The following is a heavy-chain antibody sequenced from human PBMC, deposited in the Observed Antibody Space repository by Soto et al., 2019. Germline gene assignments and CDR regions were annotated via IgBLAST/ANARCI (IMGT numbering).Heavy chain of an antibody. CDR3: ARGRYGDY. D-gene: IGHD1-1*01. CDR1: GYTFTSYG. Sequence: QVHLVQSGAAVKKPGASVKVSGKASGYTFTSYGITWVRQAPGQGLEWMGWISAHNGNTDYAQKLQGRVIVTRDTSTSTAYMELRSLRSDDTAVYYYARGRYGDYWGQGALVTVSS. CDR2: ISAHNGNT. J-gene: IGHJ4*02. V-gene: IGHV1-18*01.